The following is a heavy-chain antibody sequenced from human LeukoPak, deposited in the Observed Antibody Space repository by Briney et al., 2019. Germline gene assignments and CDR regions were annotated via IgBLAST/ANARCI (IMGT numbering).Heavy chain of an antibody. CDR2: SYYSGNS. CDR3: AGNVDIVATIYWYLDL. CDR1: GGSISSSSYD. Sequence: SETLSLTCTVSGGSISSSSYDWGWIRQPPGKGREWLGSSYYSGNSYYNPSLTSRVTISVDTYKHQFSLKLSSVTAADTAVYYCAGNVDIVATIYWYLDLWGRGTLVTVSS. V-gene: IGHV4-39*01. J-gene: IGHJ2*01. D-gene: IGHD5-12*01.